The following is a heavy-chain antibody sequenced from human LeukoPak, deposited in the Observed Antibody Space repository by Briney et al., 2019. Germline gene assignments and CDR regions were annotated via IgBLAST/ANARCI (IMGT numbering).Heavy chain of an antibody. CDR3: ARDLLYGDYVYFQH. Sequence: GASVKVSCKASGYTFTGYYMHWVRQAPGQGLEWMGWINPNSGGTNYAQKFQGRVTMTRDTSISTAYMELSRLRSDDTAVCYCARDLLYGDYVYFQHWGQGTLVTVSS. CDR2: INPNSGGT. CDR1: GYTFTGYY. J-gene: IGHJ1*01. V-gene: IGHV1-2*02. D-gene: IGHD4-17*01.